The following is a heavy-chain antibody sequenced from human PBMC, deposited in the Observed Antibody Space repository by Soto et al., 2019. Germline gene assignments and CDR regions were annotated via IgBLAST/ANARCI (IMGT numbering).Heavy chain of an antibody. CDR1: GFSLSNSGGG. J-gene: IGHJ4*02. D-gene: IGHD4-17*01. CDR3: APGTLLDLGDYDPGTSHVFDS. Sequence: QITLKESGPSPVKPTQTLTVTCTISGFSLSNSGGGVAWIRQPPGKALEWLALIYGDNVKRYSPSLKTRLTITKDTYNNQLVLTMTNMDPVVTATYYCAPGTLLDLGDYDPGTSHVFDSWGQGTLVTVSS. V-gene: IGHV2-5*02. CDR2: IYGDNVK.